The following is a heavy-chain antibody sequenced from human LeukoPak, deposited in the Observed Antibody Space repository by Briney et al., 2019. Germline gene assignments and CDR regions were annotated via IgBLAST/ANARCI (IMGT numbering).Heavy chain of an antibody. D-gene: IGHD2-15*01. CDR3: AKRGVVIRVILVGFHKEAYYFDS. Sequence: PGGSLRLSCAVSGITLSNYVMSWVRQAPGKGLEWVGGICDSGGMTNYAHSPKGRVTTSRDNPKNTLYLHKNRLRAEDTALYFCAKRGVVIRVILVGFHKEAYYFDSWGPGALVTVSS. J-gene: IGHJ4*02. CDR1: GITLSNYV. CDR2: ICDSGGMT. V-gene: IGHV3-23*01.